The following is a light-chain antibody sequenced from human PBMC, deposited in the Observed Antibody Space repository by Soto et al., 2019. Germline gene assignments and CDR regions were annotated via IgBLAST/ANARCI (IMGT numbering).Light chain of an antibody. V-gene: IGKV1-39*01. J-gene: IGKJ4*01. CDR2: AAS. CDR1: QSINTY. CDR3: QPTYSSPLT. Sequence: DIQMTQSPSSLSASVGDRVTITCRASQSINTYLNWYQQKPGKAPKLLIYAASSLQSGVPSRFSGSGSGTDFILTISSLQPEDFATYYCQPTYSSPLTFGQGTKVEIK.